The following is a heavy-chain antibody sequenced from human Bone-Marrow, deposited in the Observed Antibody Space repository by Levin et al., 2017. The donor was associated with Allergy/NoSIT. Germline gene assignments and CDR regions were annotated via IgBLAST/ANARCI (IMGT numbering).Heavy chain of an antibody. CDR1: GYSFANSW. CDR2: IYVGDSDT. D-gene: IGHD4-17*01. V-gene: IGHV5-51*01. J-gene: IGHJ4*02. Sequence: SVKVSCKGSGYSFANSWIGWVRQMPGKGLEWMGVIYVGDSDTRYRPSFQGQVSISADKSISTAYLQWSSLKASDTAMYYCVRHATGDPNYYFDYWGQGTLVTVSS. CDR3: VRHATGDPNYYFDY.